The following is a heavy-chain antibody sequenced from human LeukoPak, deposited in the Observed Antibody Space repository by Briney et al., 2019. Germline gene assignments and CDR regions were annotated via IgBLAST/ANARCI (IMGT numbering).Heavy chain of an antibody. Sequence: PSETLSLICAVYGGSFSGYYWSWIRQPPGKGLEWIGEINHSGSTNYNPSLKSRVTISVDTSKNQFSLKLSSVTAADTAVYYCARDGWLQEYYYYGMDVWGQGTTVTVSS. J-gene: IGHJ6*02. D-gene: IGHD5-24*01. V-gene: IGHV4-34*01. CDR1: GGSFSGYY. CDR2: INHSGST. CDR3: ARDGWLQEYYYYGMDV.